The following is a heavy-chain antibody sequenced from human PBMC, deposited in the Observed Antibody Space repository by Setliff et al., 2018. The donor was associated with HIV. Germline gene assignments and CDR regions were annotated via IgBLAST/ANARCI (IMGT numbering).Heavy chain of an antibody. J-gene: IGHJ6*03. CDR1: GGSFTAYY. D-gene: IGHD6-13*01. CDR3: ARGARLLAGYSDRWDYYYMGV. CDR2: IHHGGST. Sequence: SETLSLTCAVYGGSFTAYYWTWIRQPPGKGLEWIGEIHHGGSTNYMPSLKNRVTISVDTSKNQFSLTLRSLTAADTAVYYCARGARLLAGYSDRWDYYYMGVWGKGTTVTVSS. V-gene: IGHV4-34*01.